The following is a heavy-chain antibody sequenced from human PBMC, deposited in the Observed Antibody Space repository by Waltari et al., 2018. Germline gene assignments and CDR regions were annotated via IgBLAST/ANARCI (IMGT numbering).Heavy chain of an antibody. CDR1: GFTFSSYA. V-gene: IGHV3-23*01. Sequence: EVQLLESGGGLVQSGGSLGLSCAAAGFTFSSYAMSWVRQAPGKGLELVSAISGSGGSPYYAASVKGRFHIPRDNAKNTLYLQMNSRRAADTAVYYCAKEGDTMISNRGDYGGQGTLVTVAS. J-gene: IGHJ4*02. CDR2: ISGSGGSP. CDR3: AKEGDTMISNRGDY. D-gene: IGHD3-22*01.